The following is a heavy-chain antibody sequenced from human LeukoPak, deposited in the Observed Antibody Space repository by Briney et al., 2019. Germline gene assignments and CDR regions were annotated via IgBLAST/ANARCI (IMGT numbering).Heavy chain of an antibody. CDR1: GFTFSSYA. CDR2: ISGSGGST. J-gene: IGHJ4*02. Sequence: PGGSLRLSCAASGFTFSSYAMSWVRQAPGKGLEWVSAISGSGGSTYYADSVKGRFTISRDNAKSSLYLQMNSLRAEDTAVYYCARDEHGSGSYYNFDYWGQGTLVTVSS. V-gene: IGHV3-23*01. D-gene: IGHD3-10*01. CDR3: ARDEHGSGSYYNFDY.